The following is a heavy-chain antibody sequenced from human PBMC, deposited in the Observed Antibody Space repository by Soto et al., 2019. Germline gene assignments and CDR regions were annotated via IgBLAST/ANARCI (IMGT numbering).Heavy chain of an antibody. V-gene: IGHV1-46*03. D-gene: IGHD3-3*01. CDR3: ARDGIHYDFWSGFTDY. CDR2: INPSGGST. Sequence: QVQLVQSGAEVKKPGASVKVSCKASGYTFTSYYMHWVRQAPGQGLEWMGIINPSGGSTSYAQKFQGRVTMTRDTSTSTVYRELSSLRSEDTAVYYCARDGIHYDFWSGFTDYWGQGTLVTVSS. CDR1: GYTFTSYY. J-gene: IGHJ4*02.